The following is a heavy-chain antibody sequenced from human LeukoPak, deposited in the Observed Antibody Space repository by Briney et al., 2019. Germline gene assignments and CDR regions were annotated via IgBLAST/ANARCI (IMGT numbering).Heavy chain of an antibody. CDR1: GFTFSSYA. J-gene: IGHJ6*02. V-gene: IGHV3-23*01. Sequence: PGGSLRLSCAASGFTFSSYAMSWVRQAPGKGLEWVSAISGSGGSTYYADSVKGRFTISRDNSKNTLYLQMNSLRAEDTAVYYCARDYIVPYYYYGMDVWGQGTTVTVSS. CDR2: ISGSGGST. D-gene: IGHD2-15*01. CDR3: ARDYIVPYYYYGMDV.